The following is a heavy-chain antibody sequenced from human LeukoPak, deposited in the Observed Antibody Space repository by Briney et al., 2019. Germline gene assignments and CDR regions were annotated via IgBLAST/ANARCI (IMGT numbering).Heavy chain of an antibody. J-gene: IGHJ6*02. CDR3: SRDSSRGVTPIRYCCYCGMDV. CDR2: IYYSGST. V-gene: IGHV4-30-4*01. CDR1: GGSISRGDYY. D-gene: IGHD3-10*01. Sequence: SQTLSLTCTVSGGSISRGDYYWSWIRQPPGKDLEWIGYIYYSGSTYYNPSLKSRVTISVDTSKNQFSLKLSSVTAADTAVYYCSRDSSRGVTPIRYCCYCGMDVWGQGTTVTVSS.